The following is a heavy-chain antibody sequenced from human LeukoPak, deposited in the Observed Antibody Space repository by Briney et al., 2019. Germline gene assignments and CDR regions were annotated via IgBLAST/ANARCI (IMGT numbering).Heavy chain of an antibody. J-gene: IGHJ6*03. D-gene: IGHD3-3*01. V-gene: IGHV3-48*01. CDR1: GFTFSSYS. CDR3: AREYYDFWSGYPPYMDV. CDR2: ISSSSSTI. Sequence: GGSLRLSCAASGFTFSSYSMNWVRQAPGKGLEWVSYISSSSSTIYYADSVKGRFTISRDNAKNSLYLQMNSLRAEDTAVYYCAREYYDFWSGYPPYMDVWGKGTTVTVSS.